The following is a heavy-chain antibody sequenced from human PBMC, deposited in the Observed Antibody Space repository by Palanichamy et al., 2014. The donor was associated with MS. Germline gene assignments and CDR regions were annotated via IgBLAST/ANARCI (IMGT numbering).Heavy chain of an antibody. CDR1: GGSIIIGTHY. V-gene: IGHV4-39*01. J-gene: IGHJ5*02. Sequence: QLQLQESGPGLVKPSETLPLTCTVSGGSIIIGTHYWGWIRQPPGKGLEWIGSIFYSGNTYYNPSLKSRVTISLDTSKAQFSLRLSSVTAADTALYYCARHKRIDGNTLNWFDPWGQGTLVIVSS. D-gene: IGHD2-15*01. CDR3: ARHKRIDGNTLNWFDP. CDR2: IFYSGNT.